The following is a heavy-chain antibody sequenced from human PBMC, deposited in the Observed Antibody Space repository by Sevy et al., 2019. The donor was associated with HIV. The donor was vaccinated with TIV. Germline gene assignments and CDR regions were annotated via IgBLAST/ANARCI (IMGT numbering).Heavy chain of an antibody. CDR3: ARYHIVGANEAFDI. J-gene: IGHJ3*02. Sequence: GSLRLSCAASGFTFSSYSMNWVRQAPGKGLEWGSSISSSSSYIYYADSVKGRFTISRDNAKNSLYLQMNSLRAEDTAESYCARYHIVGANEAFDIWGQGTMVTVSS. D-gene: IGHD1-26*01. V-gene: IGHV3-21*01. CDR2: ISSSSSYI. CDR1: GFTFSSYS.